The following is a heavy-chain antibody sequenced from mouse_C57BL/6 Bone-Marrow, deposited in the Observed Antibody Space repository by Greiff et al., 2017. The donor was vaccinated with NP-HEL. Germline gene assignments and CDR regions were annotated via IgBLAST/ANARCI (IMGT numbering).Heavy chain of an antibody. D-gene: IGHD1-1*01. CDR2: IYPRSGNT. J-gene: IGHJ3*01. V-gene: IGHV1-81*01. CDR1: GYTFTSYG. CDR3: ARPHYYGSSYGFAY. Sequence: VKLQQSGAELARPGASVKLSCKASGYTFTSYGISWVKQRTGQGLEWIGEIYPRSGNTYYNEKFKGKATLTADKSSSTAYMELRSLTSEDSAVYFCARPHYYGSSYGFAYWGQGTLVTVSA.